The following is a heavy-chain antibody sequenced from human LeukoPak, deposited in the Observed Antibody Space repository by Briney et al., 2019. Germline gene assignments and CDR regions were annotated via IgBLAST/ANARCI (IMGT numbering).Heavy chain of an antibody. D-gene: IGHD3-22*01. CDR1: GYSFTTYW. V-gene: IGHV5-51*01. CDR2: IYPGDSDT. Sequence: GESLKISWQGSGYSFTTYWIGWVRQMPGKGLEWMGIIYPGDSDTRYSPSFQGQVTISADKSISTAYLQWSSLKASDTAMYYCATRYNYYDSSGYYYFDYWGQGTLVTVSS. CDR3: ATRYNYYDSSGYYYFDY. J-gene: IGHJ4*02.